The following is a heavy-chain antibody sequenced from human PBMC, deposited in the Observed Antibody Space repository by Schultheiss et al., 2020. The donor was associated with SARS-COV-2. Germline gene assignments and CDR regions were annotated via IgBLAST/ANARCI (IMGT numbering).Heavy chain of an antibody. CDR3: ARSRKGMYRLSSREDNWFDP. V-gene: IGHV4-34*01. CDR1: AGSFSDCY. Sequence: SETLSLTCAVYAGSFSDCYWSWIRQPPGKGLEWIGSIYYSGSTNYNPSLKSRVTISVDTSKNQFSLKLSSVTAADTAVYYCARSRKGMYRLSSREDNWFDPWGQGTLVTVSS. CDR2: IYYSGST. D-gene: IGHD3-16*02. J-gene: IGHJ5*02.